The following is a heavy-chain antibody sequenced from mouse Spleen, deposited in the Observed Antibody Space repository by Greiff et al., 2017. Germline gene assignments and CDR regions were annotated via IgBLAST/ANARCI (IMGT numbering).Heavy chain of an antibody. V-gene: IGHV5-4*01. J-gene: IGHJ2*01. CDR2: ISDGGSYT. D-gene: IGHD6-1*01. Sequence: DVMLVESGGGLVKPGGSLKLSCAASGFTFSSYAMSWVRQTPEKRLEWVATISDGGSYTYYPDNVKGRFTISRDNAKNNLYLQMSHLKSEDTAMYYCARDPQPWYFDYWGQGTTLTVSS. CDR3: ARDPQPWYFDY. CDR1: GFTFSSYA.